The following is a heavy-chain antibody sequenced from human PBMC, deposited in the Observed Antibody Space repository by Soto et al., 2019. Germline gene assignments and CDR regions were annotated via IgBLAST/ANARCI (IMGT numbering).Heavy chain of an antibody. J-gene: IGHJ4*02. CDR1: VGSIYTYS. CDR2: IYSSGSA. V-gene: IGHV4-4*07. CDR3: ATIVGANDY. D-gene: IGHD1-26*01. Sequence: SETVSLTCTVSVGSIYTYSWTWLRQPAGKGLEWIGHIYSSGSANYNPSLKSRVSMSVDTSKNQFSLKLNSVTAADTAVYYCATIVGANDYWGQGALVTVSS.